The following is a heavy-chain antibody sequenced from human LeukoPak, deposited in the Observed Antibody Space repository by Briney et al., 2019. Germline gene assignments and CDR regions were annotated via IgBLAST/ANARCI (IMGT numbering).Heavy chain of an antibody. CDR1: GGSISSYY. CDR3: ARDQSGFDY. V-gene: IGHV4-59*01. CDR2: ICYSGST. Sequence: SETLSLTCTVSGGSISSYYWSWIRQPPGKGLEWIGYICYSGSTNYNPSLKSRVTISVDTSKNQFSPKLSSVTAADTAVYYCARDQSGFDYWGQGTLVTVSS. J-gene: IGHJ4*02.